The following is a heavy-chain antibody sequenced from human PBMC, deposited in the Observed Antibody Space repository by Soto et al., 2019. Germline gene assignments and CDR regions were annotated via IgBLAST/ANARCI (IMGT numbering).Heavy chain of an antibody. CDR3: AKDRLIVATDP. J-gene: IGHJ5*02. CDR2: ISAIGGST. Sequence: SLRLSCAASGFTFSSYAMSWVRQAPGKGLEWVSAISAIGGSTYYADSVKGRFTISRDNSKNTLYLQMNSLRVEDTAVYYCAKDRLIVATDPWGQGTLVTVSS. CDR1: GFTFSSYA. V-gene: IGHV3-23*01. D-gene: IGHD5-12*01.